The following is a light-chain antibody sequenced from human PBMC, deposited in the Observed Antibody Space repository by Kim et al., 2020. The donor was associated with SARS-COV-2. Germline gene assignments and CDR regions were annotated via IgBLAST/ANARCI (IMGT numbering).Light chain of an antibody. Sequence: QSALTQPASMSGSPGQSITFSCTGTNSDLGGYDYVSWYQQHPGKAPKLVIYDVSKRPSGVSNRFSGSKSGNTASLTISGLQAEDEADYYCSSYTSTDTWIFGGGTQLTVL. J-gene: IGLJ2*01. CDR2: DVS. CDR1: NSDLGGYDY. CDR3: SSYTSTDTWI. V-gene: IGLV2-14*01.